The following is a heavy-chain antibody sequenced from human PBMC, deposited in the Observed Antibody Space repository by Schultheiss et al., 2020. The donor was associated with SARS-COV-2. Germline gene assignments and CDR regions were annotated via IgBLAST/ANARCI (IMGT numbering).Heavy chain of an antibody. CDR2: ISYDGSNK. CDR3: ATGYCSSTSCYASGGTHIFDY. J-gene: IGHJ4*02. D-gene: IGHD2-2*03. Sequence: GESLKISCAASGFTFSSYAMHWVRQAPGKGLEWVAVISYDGSNKYYADSVKGRFTISRDNSKNTLYLQMNSLRAEDTAVYYCATGYCSSTSCYASGGTHIFDYWGQGTLVTVSS. CDR1: GFTFSSYA. V-gene: IGHV3-30*04.